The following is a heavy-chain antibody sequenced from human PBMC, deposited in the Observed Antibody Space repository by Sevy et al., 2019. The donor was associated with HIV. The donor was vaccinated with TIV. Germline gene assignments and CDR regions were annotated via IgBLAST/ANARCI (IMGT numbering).Heavy chain of an antibody. V-gene: IGHV3-15*01. CDR3: TTDTAMGGDDYYYYYRMDV. Sequence: GGSLRLSCAASGFTFSNAWMSWVRQAPGKGLEWVGRIKSKTDGGTTDYAAPVKGRFTISRDDSKNTLYLQMNSLKTEDTAVYYCTTDTAMGGDDYYYYYRMDVWGQGTTVTVSS. J-gene: IGHJ6*02. CDR1: GFTFSNAW. CDR2: IKSKTDGGTT. D-gene: IGHD5-18*01.